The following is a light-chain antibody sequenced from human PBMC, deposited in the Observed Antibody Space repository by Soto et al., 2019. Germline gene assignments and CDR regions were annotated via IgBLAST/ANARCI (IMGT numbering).Light chain of an antibody. Sequence: QSVLTQPASVSGSPGQSITISCTGTSSDVGGYNFVSWYQQHPGKAPKLMISEVSNRPSGVSDRFSGSKSGNTASLTISGLRADDAADYYCSSYTSRSTLVFGGGTKVTVL. CDR1: SSDVGGYNF. CDR3: SSYTSRSTLV. J-gene: IGLJ2*01. CDR2: EVS. V-gene: IGLV2-14*01.